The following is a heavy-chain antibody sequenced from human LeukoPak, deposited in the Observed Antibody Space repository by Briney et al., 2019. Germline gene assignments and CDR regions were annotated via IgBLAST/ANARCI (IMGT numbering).Heavy chain of an antibody. CDR1: GFTFSSYS. Sequence: GGSLRLSCVASGFTFSSYSMNWVRQAPGKGLEFISYINSRSSTIYYADVVKGRFTISRDNAKNSLYLQMSSLRAEDTALYYCARDIVDGDYDDGFDIWGQGTGVTVSS. CDR2: INSRSSTI. CDR3: ARDIVDGDYDDGFDI. V-gene: IGHV3-48*01. D-gene: IGHD4-17*01. J-gene: IGHJ3*02.